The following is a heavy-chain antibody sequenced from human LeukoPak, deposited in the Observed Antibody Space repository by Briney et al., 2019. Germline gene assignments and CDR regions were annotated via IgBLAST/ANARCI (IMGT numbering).Heavy chain of an antibody. D-gene: IGHD3-22*01. CDR3: ARAEIYYDSSGYYFY. CDR1: GYTFTGYY. V-gene: IGHV1-2*06. Sequence: GASVKVSCKASGYTFTGYYMHWVRQAPGQGLEWMGRINPNSGGTNYAQKFQGRVTMTRDTSISTAYMELSRLRSDDTAVYYCARAEIYYDSSGYYFYWGQGTLVTVSS. J-gene: IGHJ4*02. CDR2: INPNSGGT.